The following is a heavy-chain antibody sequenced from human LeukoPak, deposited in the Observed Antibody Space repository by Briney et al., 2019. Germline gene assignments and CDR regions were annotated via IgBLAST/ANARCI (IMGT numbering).Heavy chain of an antibody. V-gene: IGHV1-2*02. Sequence: ASVKVSCKASGCTFADYYMHWVRQAPGQGLEWMGWVNANSGGTNYAQRFQGRVTMTRDTSISITYMELSSLRSDDTAVYYCARGGVNGYNPFDYWGQGTLVTVSS. D-gene: IGHD5-24*01. CDR3: ARGGVNGYNPFDY. J-gene: IGHJ4*02. CDR1: GCTFADYY. CDR2: VNANSGGT.